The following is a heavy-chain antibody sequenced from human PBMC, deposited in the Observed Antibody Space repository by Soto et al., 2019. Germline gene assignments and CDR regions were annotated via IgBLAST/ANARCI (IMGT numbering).Heavy chain of an antibody. J-gene: IGHJ6*03. CDR3: ARRPRDWNYYYYMDV. D-gene: IGHD1-1*01. CDR2: MNPNSGNT. Sequence: QVQLVQSGAEVKKPGASVKVSCKASGYTFTSYDINWVRQATGQGLEWMGWMNPNSGNTGYAQKFQGRVTMTRNNSISTAYMELSSLRSEDTAVYYCARRPRDWNYYYYMDVWGKGTTVTVSS. V-gene: IGHV1-8*01. CDR1: GYTFTSYD.